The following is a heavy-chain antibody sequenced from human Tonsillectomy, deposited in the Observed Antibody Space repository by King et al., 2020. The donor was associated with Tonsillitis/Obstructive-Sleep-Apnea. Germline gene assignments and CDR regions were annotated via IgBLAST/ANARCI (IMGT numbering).Heavy chain of an antibody. J-gene: IGHJ3*02. CDR3: ARGGDFHGFDI. CDR1: GFTFNRYW. V-gene: IGHV3-74*01. D-gene: IGHD2-21*02. CDR2: INGDGRNT. Sequence: VQLVESGGGLVQPGGSLSLSCAASGFTFNRYWIHWVRQAPGKGLLWVSRINGDGRNTIYADSVKGRFTISRDNAKNTLYLQMNSLRAEDTAVYYCARGGDFHGFDIWGHGTMVTVSS.